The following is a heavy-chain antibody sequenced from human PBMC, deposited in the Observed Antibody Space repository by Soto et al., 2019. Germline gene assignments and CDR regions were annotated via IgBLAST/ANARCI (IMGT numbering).Heavy chain of an antibody. J-gene: IGHJ4*02. CDR2: IYPGDSDT. Sequence: GXSLKVCCKGSGYSFTSYWIGWVRQIPGKGLEWMGIIYPGDSDTRYSPSFQGQVTISADKSISTAYLQWSSLKASDTAMYYCATLTTDNERYYFDYWGQGTLVTVSS. V-gene: IGHV5-51*01. CDR1: GYSFTSYW. CDR3: ATLTTDNERYYFDY. D-gene: IGHD4-17*01.